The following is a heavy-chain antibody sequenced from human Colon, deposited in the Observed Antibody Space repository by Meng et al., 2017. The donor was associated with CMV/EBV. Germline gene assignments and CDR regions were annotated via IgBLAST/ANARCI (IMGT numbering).Heavy chain of an antibody. D-gene: IGHD2-2*01. V-gene: IGHV3-23*01. J-gene: IGHJ4*02. CDR3: AKVWGGRYCSSTSCRYGVDY. Sequence: GGSLRLSCAASGFTFSNYAMSWVRQAPGKGLEWVSTITGSAGSTYYADSVKGRFTISRDNSKSTLYLQMNSLRAEDTAVYYCAKVWGGRYCSSTSCRYGVDYWGQGTLVTVSS. CDR2: ITGSAGST. CDR1: GFTFSNYA.